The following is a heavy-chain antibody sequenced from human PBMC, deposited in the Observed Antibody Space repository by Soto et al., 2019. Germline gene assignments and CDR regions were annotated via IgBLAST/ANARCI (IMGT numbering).Heavy chain of an antibody. Sequence: GGSLSLSCAASGFTVSSNYMSWVRQAPGKGLEWVSVIYSGGSTYYADSVKGRFTISRDNSKNTLYLQMNSLRAEDTAVYYCAGDYWYGESEYFQHWGQGTLVTVSS. V-gene: IGHV3-66*01. CDR2: IYSGGST. J-gene: IGHJ1*01. CDR1: GFTVSSNY. D-gene: IGHD4-17*01. CDR3: AGDYWYGESEYFQH.